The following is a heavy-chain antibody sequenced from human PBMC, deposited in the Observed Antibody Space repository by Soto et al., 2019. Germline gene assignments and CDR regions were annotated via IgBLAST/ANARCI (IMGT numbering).Heavy chain of an antibody. D-gene: IGHD2-2*01. J-gene: IGHJ6*02. V-gene: IGHV1-69*02. Sequence: QVQLVQSGAEVRKPGSSVKVPCKTSGDTFNKYTLNWVRQAPGQGPEWMGKIAPILGIANYAQKIQRRLTITADKSTNTVNMEANNLTSEVTAVYYGARMKGLFNPSTNYALDVWGQGTTVSVSS. CDR2: IAPILGIA. CDR1: GDTFNKYT. CDR3: ARMKGLFNPSTNYALDV.